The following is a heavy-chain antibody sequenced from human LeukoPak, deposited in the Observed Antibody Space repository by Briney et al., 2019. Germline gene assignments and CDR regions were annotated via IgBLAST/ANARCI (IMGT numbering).Heavy chain of an antibody. CDR2: IIPIFGTA. D-gene: IGHD6-13*01. Sequence: ASVTVSCTASVGTFSSYAISWVRQAPGQGLEWMGRIIPIFGTANYAQKFQGRVTITADKSTSTAYMELSSLRSEDTAVYYCARARGAAAGTDYWGQGTLVTVSS. V-gene: IGHV1-69*06. J-gene: IGHJ4*02. CDR3: ARARGAAAGTDY. CDR1: VGTFSSYA.